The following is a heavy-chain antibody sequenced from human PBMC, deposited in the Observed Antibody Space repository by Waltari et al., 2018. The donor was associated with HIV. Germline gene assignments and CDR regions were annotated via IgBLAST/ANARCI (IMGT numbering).Heavy chain of an antibody. CDR1: GFIFTDFA. J-gene: IGHJ3*01. CDR3: VKDSGGAADVFDL. V-gene: IGHV3-23*01. Sequence: QLLESGGGLVEPGGSLRLSCAASGFIFTDFAMDWVRQAPGKGLEWVSAIRGGGETFYADSVKGRFTISRDNSKNTLYLQMNSLRADDAAVYYCVKDSGGAADVFDLWGQGTMVTVSS. D-gene: IGHD3-10*01. CDR2: IRGGGET.